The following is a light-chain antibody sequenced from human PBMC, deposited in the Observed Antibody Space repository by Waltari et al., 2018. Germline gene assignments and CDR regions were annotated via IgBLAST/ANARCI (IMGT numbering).Light chain of an antibody. CDR3: QTWDSNTVV. V-gene: IGLV3-1*01. Sequence: SYDLTQPPSVSASPGQTASIACFGDKLGDKYVSWYQQKPGQSPVLVIYQDTKRPSVIPGRFSACNSGNTATLTVSETQAVDEASYYCQTWDSNTVVFGGGTTLTVL. J-gene: IGLJ2*01. CDR1: KLGDKY. CDR2: QDT.